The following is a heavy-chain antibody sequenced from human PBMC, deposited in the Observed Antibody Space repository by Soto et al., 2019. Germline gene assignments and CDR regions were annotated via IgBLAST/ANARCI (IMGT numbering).Heavy chain of an antibody. V-gene: IGHV3-9*01. Sequence: GGSLRLSCAASGFTFDDYAMHWVRQAPGKGLEWVSGISWNSGSIGYADSVKGRFTISRDNAKNTLSLQMDSLRVEDTAIYYCVKEGRLAVGGLDLWGQGALVTVSS. CDR1: GFTFDDYA. D-gene: IGHD3-10*01. CDR2: ISWNSGSI. CDR3: VKEGRLAVGGLDL. J-gene: IGHJ5*02.